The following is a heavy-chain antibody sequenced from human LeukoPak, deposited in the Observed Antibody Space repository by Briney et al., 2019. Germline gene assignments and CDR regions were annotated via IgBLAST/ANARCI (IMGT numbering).Heavy chain of an antibody. Sequence: SETLSLTCTVYGGFVSDNYWSWILQPPGQGLEWIAYGDQSNMANYNPSLSGRGTRSLDTSKNQVSLKLRSVTPADTAIYYCTKNAGRGRPSDLWGQGTLVTV. D-gene: IGHD2-15*01. CDR2: GDQSNMA. V-gene: IGHV4-59*02. CDR1: GGFVSDNY. J-gene: IGHJ4*02. CDR3: TKNAGRGRPSDL.